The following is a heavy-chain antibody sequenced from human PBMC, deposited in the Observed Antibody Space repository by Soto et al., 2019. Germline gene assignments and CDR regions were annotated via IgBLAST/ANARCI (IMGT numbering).Heavy chain of an antibody. J-gene: IGHJ4*02. CDR3: ARGENYDFLTGYSLPGPVFDY. CDR2: INHSGST. D-gene: IGHD3-9*01. V-gene: IGHV4-34*01. Sequence: SETLSLTCSVYGGPFSGYYWSWIRQPPGKGLEWIGDINHSGSTKYNPSLKSRVTISVDTSKNQFSLKLSSVTAADTAVYYCARGENYDFLTGYSLPGPVFDYWGQGTLVTAPQ. CDR1: GGPFSGYY.